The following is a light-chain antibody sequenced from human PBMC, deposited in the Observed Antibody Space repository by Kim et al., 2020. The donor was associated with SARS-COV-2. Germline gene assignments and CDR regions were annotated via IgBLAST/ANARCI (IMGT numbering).Light chain of an antibody. CDR3: QLWDTNTAWGV. CDR1: NIGSEN. J-gene: IGLJ2*01. CDR2: RDN. Sequence: SYELTQPLSVSVALGQTASIICGGNNIGSENVHWYQQKPGQAPVLIIYRDNNRPSGIPERFSGSTSGNTATLTVSRAQAGDEADYYCQLWDTNTAWGVFGGGTQLTVL. V-gene: IGLV3-9*01.